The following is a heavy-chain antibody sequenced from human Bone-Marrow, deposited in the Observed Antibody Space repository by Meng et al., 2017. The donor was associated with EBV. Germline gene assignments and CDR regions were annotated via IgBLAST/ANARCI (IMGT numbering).Heavy chain of an antibody. CDR1: GGISSGDA. CDR3: ASASGRGFTPDY. D-gene: IGHD3-10*01. Sequence: VRLRQGGAGMRKPGLSVKGRSRTPGGISSGDAVGWLRQAPGHGLEWRGGLIYMVGVPHYVQTFQGRVRIMAAESTRTHRMKLNSLRSEDTAMSYCASASGRGFTPDYWGKGTLVTVSS. J-gene: IGHJ4*02. CDR2: LIYMVGVP. V-gene: IGHV1-69*01.